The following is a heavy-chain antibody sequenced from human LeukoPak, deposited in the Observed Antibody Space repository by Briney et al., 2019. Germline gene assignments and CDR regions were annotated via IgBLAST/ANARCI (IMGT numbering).Heavy chain of an antibody. CDR1: GFTFSGSA. V-gene: IGHV3-73*01. Sequence: QSGGSLRLSCSASGFTFSGSAIHWVRQASGKGLEWVGRVRSKANNYATTYVASVIGRFTISRDDSKNTAYLQMNSLKTEDTAVYYCVRSTDGYNLHYWGQGTLVTVSS. CDR3: VRSTDGYNLHY. D-gene: IGHD5-24*01. CDR2: VRSKANNYAT. J-gene: IGHJ4*02.